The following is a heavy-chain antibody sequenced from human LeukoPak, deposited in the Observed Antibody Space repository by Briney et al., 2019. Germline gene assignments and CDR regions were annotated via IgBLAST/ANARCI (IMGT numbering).Heavy chain of an antibody. V-gene: IGHV3-21*01. CDR1: GFTFSSYS. J-gene: IGHJ3*02. CDR2: ISSSSSYI. CDR3: ARGVATPYQVVAATSALNDAFDI. Sequence: GGSLRLSCAASGFTFSSYSMNWVRQAPGKGLEWVSSISSSSSYIYYADSVKGRFTISRDNAKNSLYLQMNSLRAVDTAVYYCARGVATPYQVVAATSALNDAFDIWGQGTMVTVSS. D-gene: IGHD2-15*01.